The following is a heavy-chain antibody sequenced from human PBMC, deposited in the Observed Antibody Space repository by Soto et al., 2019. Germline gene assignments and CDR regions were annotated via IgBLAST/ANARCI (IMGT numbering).Heavy chain of an antibody. D-gene: IGHD1-1*01. CDR2: TYYRSKWYN. CDR3: ARAHLRSDRYTLEPFEP. Sequence: PSPTLSLTCAISGDSVSSNSAAWNWIRQSPSRGLEWLGRTYYRSKWYNDYAISVKSRITIDPDTSKNQFSLQLSSVIPEDTAVYYCARAHLRSDRYTLEPFEPWGQGTLVTVSS. CDR1: GDSVSSNSAA. J-gene: IGHJ5*02. V-gene: IGHV6-1*01.